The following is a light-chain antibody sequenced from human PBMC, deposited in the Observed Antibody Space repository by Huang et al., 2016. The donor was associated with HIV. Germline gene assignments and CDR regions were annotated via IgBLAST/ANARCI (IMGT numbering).Light chain of an antibody. CDR3: QQYGGSPRT. CDR1: PSVPNTN. V-gene: IGKV3-20*01. Sequence: EIVLTQSPGTLSLSPGEGATLSCSASPSVPNTNVAWYQQKAGQPPRHLIDGASSRATGIPARISGSGSGTDFTLTIGRLEPEDVAVYYCQQYGGSPRTFGQGTKVQIK. J-gene: IGKJ1*01. CDR2: GAS.